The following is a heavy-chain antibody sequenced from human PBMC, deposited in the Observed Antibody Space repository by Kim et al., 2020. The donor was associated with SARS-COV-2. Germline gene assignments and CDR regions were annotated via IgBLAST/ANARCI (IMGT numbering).Heavy chain of an antibody. J-gene: IGHJ3*02. CDR3: AKGTLHIVVPLRAFDI. CDR2: ISGSGGST. CDR1: GFTFSSYA. Sequence: GGSLRLSCAASGFTFSSYAMSWVRQAPGKGLEWVSAISGSGGSTYYADSVKGRFTISRDNSKNTLYLQMNSLRAEDTAVYYCAKGTLHIVVPLRAFDIWGQGTMVTVSS. D-gene: IGHD2-21*01. V-gene: IGHV3-23*01.